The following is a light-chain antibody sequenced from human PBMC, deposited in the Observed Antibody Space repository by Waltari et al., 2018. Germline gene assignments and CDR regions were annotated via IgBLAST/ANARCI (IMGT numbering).Light chain of an antibody. V-gene: IGKV3-15*01. J-gene: IGKJ2*01. CDR2: NAS. CDR1: RGVDTY. CDR3: QQYGTWPPDT. Sequence: ETVMTQSPATLSVSTGERASLSCGASRGVDTYVAWYQQKVGQSPRLIIYNASTRASGVPARFSGSGSGTAFTLIINDLQTDDSALYFCQQYGTWPPDTFGQGTKVEIK.